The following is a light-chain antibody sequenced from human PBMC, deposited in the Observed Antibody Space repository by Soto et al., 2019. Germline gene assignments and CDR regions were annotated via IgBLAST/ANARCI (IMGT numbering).Light chain of an antibody. Sequence: DIQLTQSPSFLSASVGDRVTITCRASQGISSYFAWYQQKPGKAPKLLIYAASTLQSGVPSRICGSGAGTEFSLIISSLQPEDFATYYCQQLNSYSLFTFGPGTKVDIK. J-gene: IGKJ3*01. CDR1: QGISSY. CDR2: AAS. V-gene: IGKV1-9*01. CDR3: QQLNSYSLFT.